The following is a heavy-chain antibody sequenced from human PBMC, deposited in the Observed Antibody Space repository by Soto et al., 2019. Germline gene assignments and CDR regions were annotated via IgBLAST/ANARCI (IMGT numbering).Heavy chain of an antibody. CDR2: IYYSGST. CDR1: GGSISSSSYY. CDR3: ARQAELGIPAAVNY. J-gene: IGHJ4*02. D-gene: IGHD6-13*01. V-gene: IGHV4-39*01. Sequence: NPSETLSLTCTVSGGSISSSSYYWGWIRQPPGKGLEWIGSIYYSGSTYYNPSLKSRVTISVDTSKNQYSLKLSSVTAADTAGSYRARQAELGIPAAVNYWRQGTLVTVSS.